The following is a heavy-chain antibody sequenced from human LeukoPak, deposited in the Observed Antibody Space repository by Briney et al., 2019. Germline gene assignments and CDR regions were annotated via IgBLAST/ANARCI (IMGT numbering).Heavy chain of an antibody. CDR2: IYYSGST. D-gene: IGHD3-10*01. V-gene: IGHV4-39*01. CDR1: GGSISSSSYY. CDR3: ARRLSYYGSVRFAY. Sequence: SETLSLTCTVSGGSISSSSYYWGWVRQPPGKGLEWIGSIYYSGSTYYNPSLKSRVTISVYTSKNQFSLKLSPVTAADTAVYYCARRLSYYGSVRFAYWGQGTLVTVSS. J-gene: IGHJ4*02.